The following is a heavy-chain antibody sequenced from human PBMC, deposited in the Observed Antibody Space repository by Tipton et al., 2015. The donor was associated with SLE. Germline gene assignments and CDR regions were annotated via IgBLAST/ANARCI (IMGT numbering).Heavy chain of an antibody. D-gene: IGHD3-16*01. CDR1: GYTFTSYG. J-gene: IGHJ6*02. CDR2: ISANNGAT. CDR3: VRDSIYDISPGRMDV. V-gene: IGHV1-18*01. Sequence: QSGPEVKKPGASVKVSCKASGYTFTSYGISWVRQAPGQGLEWMGWISANNGATKFAQRFQGRLSLTTDTSTSTTYMALRSARSDDTAIYYCVRDSIYDISPGRMDVWGQGTTVTVSS.